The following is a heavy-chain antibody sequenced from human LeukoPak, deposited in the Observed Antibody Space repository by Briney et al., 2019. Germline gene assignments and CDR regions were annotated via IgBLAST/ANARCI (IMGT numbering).Heavy chain of an antibody. J-gene: IGHJ6*03. V-gene: IGHV4-59*01. Sequence: SETLSLTCTVSGGSIRSYYWSWIRQPPGKGLEWIAYIYYSGSTNYNPSLKSRVTISVDTSKNQFSLKLSSVTAADTAVYYCATQSSSSWYGYYYYMDVWGKGTTVTVSS. CDR2: IYYSGST. D-gene: IGHD6-13*01. CDR1: GGSIRSYY. CDR3: ATQSSSSWYGYYYYMDV.